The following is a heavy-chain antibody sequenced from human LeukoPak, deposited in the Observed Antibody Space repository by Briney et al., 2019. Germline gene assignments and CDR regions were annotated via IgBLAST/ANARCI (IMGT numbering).Heavy chain of an antibody. Sequence: ASVRVSCKVSGYTLTELSMHWVRQAPGKGLEWMGGFYPEDGETIYAQKFQGRVTMTEDTSTDTAYMELSSLRSEDTAVYYCATDFITMVRGVPSGMDVWGQGTTVTVSS. CDR1: GYTLTELS. V-gene: IGHV1-24*01. J-gene: IGHJ6*02. CDR2: FYPEDGET. CDR3: ATDFITMVRGVPSGMDV. D-gene: IGHD3-10*01.